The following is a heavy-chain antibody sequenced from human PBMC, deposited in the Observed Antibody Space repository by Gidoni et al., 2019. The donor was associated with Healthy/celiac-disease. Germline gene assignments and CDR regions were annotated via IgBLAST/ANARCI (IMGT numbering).Heavy chain of an antibody. V-gene: IGHV3-23*01. D-gene: IGHD5-18*01. J-gene: IGHJ4*02. CDR2: ISGSGGST. Sequence: EVQLLESGGGLVQPGGSLRLSCSASGFTFRSYAMSWVRQAPGTGLEWVSAISGSGGSTYYADSGKGRFTISRDNSKNTLYLQMNSLRAEDTAVYYCAKVPAMVTFDYWGQGTLVTVSS. CDR1: GFTFRSYA. CDR3: AKVPAMVTFDY.